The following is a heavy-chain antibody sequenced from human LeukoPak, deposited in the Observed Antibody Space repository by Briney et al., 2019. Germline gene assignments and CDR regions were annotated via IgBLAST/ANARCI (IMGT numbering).Heavy chain of an antibody. V-gene: IGHV3-11*06. CDR1: GFTFSDYY. J-gene: IGHJ4*02. CDR3: ARGRSDYDILTGYYAY. Sequence: GGSLRLSYAASGFTFSDYYMSWIRQAPGKGLEWVSYISSSSSYTNYADSVKGRFTISRDNAKNSLYLQMNSLRAEDTAVYYCARGRSDYDILTGYYAYWGQGTLVTVSS. D-gene: IGHD3-9*01. CDR2: ISSSSSYT.